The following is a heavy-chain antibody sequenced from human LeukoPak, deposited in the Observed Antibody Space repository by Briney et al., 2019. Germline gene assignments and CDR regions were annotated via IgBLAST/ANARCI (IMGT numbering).Heavy chain of an antibody. CDR3: ARSNTREIDY. Sequence: VASVKVSCKASGGTFSSYAISWVRQAPGQGLEWMGGIIPIFGTANYAQKFQGRVTITADESTSTAYMELSSLRSEDTAVYYCARSNTREIDYWGQGTLVTVSS. CDR2: IIPIFGTA. V-gene: IGHV1-69*13. CDR1: GGTFSSYA. D-gene: IGHD2-2*01. J-gene: IGHJ4*02.